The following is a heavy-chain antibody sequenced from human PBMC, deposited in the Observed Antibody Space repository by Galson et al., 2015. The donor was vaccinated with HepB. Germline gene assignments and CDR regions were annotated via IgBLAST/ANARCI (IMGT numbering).Heavy chain of an antibody. J-gene: IGHJ4*02. D-gene: IGHD5-12*01. Sequence: SLRLSCAASGFTFSTYAMSWVCQAPGKGLEWVSAISGGGDSTYYADSVKGRFTISRDNPKNTLYLQMHSLRAEDTALYYCARQRDSGYDLGPLDYWGQGTLVTVSS. CDR1: GFTFSTYA. CDR3: ARQRDSGYDLGPLDY. CDR2: ISGGGDST. V-gene: IGHV3-23*01.